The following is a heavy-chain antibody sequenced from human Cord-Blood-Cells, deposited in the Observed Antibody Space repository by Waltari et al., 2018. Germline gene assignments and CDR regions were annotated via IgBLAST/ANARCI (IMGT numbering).Heavy chain of an antibody. Sequence: QVQLQQWGAGLLKPSETLSLTCAVYGGSFSGYYWSWIRQPPGKGLEWIGEINHSGSTNYNPSLKSRVTISVDTSKNQFSLKLSSVTAADTAVYYRARGPLPLWFMHNWFDPWGQGTLVTVSS. CDR3: ARGPLPLWFMHNWFDP. D-gene: IGHD3-10*01. CDR1: GGSFSGYY. CDR2: INHSGST. J-gene: IGHJ5*02. V-gene: IGHV4-34*01.